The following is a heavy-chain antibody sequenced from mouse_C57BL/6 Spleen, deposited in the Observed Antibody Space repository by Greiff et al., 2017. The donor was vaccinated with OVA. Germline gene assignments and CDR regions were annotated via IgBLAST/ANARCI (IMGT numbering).Heavy chain of an antibody. CDR2: IRLKSDNYAT. V-gene: IGHV6-3*01. CDR1: GFTFSNYW. CDR3: TGDAMDY. Sequence: DVMLVESGGGLVQPGGSMKLSCVASGFTFSNYWMNWVRQSPEKGLEWVAQIRLKSDNYATNYAASVKGRFTIPRDDSKSSVYLQMNNLRAEDTGIYYCTGDAMDYWGQGTSVTVSS. J-gene: IGHJ4*01.